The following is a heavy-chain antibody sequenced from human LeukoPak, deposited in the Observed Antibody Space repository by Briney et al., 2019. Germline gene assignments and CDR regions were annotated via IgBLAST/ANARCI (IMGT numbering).Heavy chain of an antibody. V-gene: IGHV3-30*18. D-gene: IGHD5-18*01. Sequence: PGRSLRLSCAASGFTFSSYGMHWVRQAPGKGLEWVAVISYDGSNKYYADSVKGRFTIFRDNSKNTLYLQMNSLRAEDTAVYYCAKDRDTAMDFDYGGQGTLVTVSS. J-gene: IGHJ4*02. CDR2: ISYDGSNK. CDR3: AKDRDTAMDFDY. CDR1: GFTFSSYG.